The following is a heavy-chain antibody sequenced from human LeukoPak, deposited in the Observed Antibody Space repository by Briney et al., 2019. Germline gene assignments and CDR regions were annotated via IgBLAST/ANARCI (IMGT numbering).Heavy chain of an antibody. V-gene: IGHV4-30-4*01. Sequence: SETLSLTCTVSGGSISSGDYYWSWIRQPPGKGLEWIGYIFYTGSTYYNPSLKSRVTISVDTSKNQFSLKLSSVTVADTAVYYCASFYQAYYFDYWGQGTLVTVSS. CDR3: ASFYQAYYFDY. D-gene: IGHD2-21*01. CDR1: GGSISSGDYY. J-gene: IGHJ4*02. CDR2: IFYTGST.